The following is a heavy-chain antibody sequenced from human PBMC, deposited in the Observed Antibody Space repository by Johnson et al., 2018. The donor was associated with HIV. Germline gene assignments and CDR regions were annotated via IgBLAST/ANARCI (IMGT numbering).Heavy chain of an antibody. J-gene: IGHJ3*02. Sequence: VQLVESGGGLIQPGGSLRLSCAASGFTVSSNYMSWVRQAPGKGLGWVSVFYSGGSTYYADSVKGRFTNSRDNSKNTLYLQMNSLRAEDTAVYYCARDLGGSEPFDIWGQGTVVTVSS. V-gene: IGHV3-53*01. CDR3: ARDLGGSEPFDI. CDR2: FYSGGST. CDR1: GFTVSSNY. D-gene: IGHD1-14*01.